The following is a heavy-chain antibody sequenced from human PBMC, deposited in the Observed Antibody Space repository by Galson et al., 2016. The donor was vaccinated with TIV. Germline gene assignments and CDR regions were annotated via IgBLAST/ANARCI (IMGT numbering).Heavy chain of an antibody. V-gene: IGHV1-69*04. CDR3: VRSGTYYYDSSGDN. Sequence: SVKVSCKASGYTFSTYGITWVRQAPGQGPEWMGRIIPLFGIVSYAQRFQGRVAIIADKSTGTTYMELSSLRPEDTAVYYCVRSGTYYYDSSGDNWGQGTLVTVSS. J-gene: IGHJ4*02. CDR2: IIPLFGIV. D-gene: IGHD3-22*01. CDR1: GYTFSTYG.